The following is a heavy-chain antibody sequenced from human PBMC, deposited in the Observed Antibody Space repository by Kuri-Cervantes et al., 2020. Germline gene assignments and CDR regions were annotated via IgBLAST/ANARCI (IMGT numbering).Heavy chain of an antibody. Sequence: GESLKISCAASGFTFSSYSMNWVRQAPGKGLERVSYISSSSSTIYYADSVKGRFTISRDNSKNTLYLQMNSLRAEDTAVYYCARVWADYYYYYGMDVWGQGTTVTVSS. CDR1: GFTFSSYS. D-gene: IGHD7-27*01. J-gene: IGHJ6*02. V-gene: IGHV3-48*01. CDR3: ARVWADYYYYYGMDV. CDR2: ISSSSSTI.